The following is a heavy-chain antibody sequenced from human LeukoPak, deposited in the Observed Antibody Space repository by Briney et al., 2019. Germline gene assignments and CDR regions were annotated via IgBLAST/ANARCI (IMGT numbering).Heavy chain of an antibody. V-gene: IGHV3-23*01. D-gene: IGHD3-22*01. Sequence: GGSLRLSCAASGFTFSSYGMSWVRQAPGKGLEWVSAISGSGGSTYYADSVKGRFTISRDNSKNTLYLQMNSLRAEDTAVYYCAKGYYFDSSAYLFDYWGQGTLVTVSS. J-gene: IGHJ4*02. CDR2: ISGSGGST. CDR3: AKGYYFDSSAYLFDY. CDR1: GFTFSSYG.